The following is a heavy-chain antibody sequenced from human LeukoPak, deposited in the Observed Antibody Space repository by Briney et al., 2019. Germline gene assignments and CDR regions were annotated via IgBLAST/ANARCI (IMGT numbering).Heavy chain of an antibody. V-gene: IGHV3-23*01. CDR1: GFTFSSYA. D-gene: IGHD3-9*01. CDR2: ISGSGGST. J-gene: IGHJ3*02. Sequence: GGSLRLSCAASGFTFSSYAMSWVRQAPGKGLEWVSAISGSGGSTYYADSVKGRFTISRDNSKNTLYLQMNSLRAEDTAVYYCAKLGRLTGYSAAAAFDIWGQGTMVTVSS. CDR3: AKLGRLTGYSAAAAFDI.